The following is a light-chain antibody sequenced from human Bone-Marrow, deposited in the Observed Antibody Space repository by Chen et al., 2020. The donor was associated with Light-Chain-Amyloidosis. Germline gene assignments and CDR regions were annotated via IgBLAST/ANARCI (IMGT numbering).Light chain of an antibody. V-gene: IGLV2-14*01. CDR3: STNTITNTLV. CDR2: EVT. Sequence: QSALTQPASVSGSPGQSITISCTGTSSDVGGDNHVSWYQQHPDKAPKLMIYEVTNRPSWVPDRFSGSKSDNTASLTNSGLQTEDEAEYFCSTNTITNTLVFGSGTRVTVL. CDR1: SSDVGGDNH. J-gene: IGLJ1*01.